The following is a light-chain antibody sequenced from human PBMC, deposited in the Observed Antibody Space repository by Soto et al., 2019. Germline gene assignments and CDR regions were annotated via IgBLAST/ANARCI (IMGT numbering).Light chain of an antibody. CDR2: EVS. V-gene: IGLV2-8*01. J-gene: IGLJ1*01. Sequence: QSVLTQPPSATGSPGQSVTISCTGTSSDVGGYNYVSWYQQHPGRAPKLIIYEVSQRPSGVPDRFSGSKSGNTASLTVSVLQAEDEADYYCSSYAGSNDFVFGTGTKLTVL. CDR1: SSDVGGYNY. CDR3: SSYAGSNDFV.